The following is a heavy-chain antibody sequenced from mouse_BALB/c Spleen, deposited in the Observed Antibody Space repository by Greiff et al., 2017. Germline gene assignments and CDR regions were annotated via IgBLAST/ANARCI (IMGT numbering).Heavy chain of an antibody. V-gene: IGHV1-4*02. J-gene: IGHJ2*01. Sequence: VKLMESAAELARPGASVKMSCKASGYTFTSYTMHWVKQRPGQGLEWIGYINPSSGYTEYNQKFKDKTTLTADKSSSTAYMQLSSLTSEDSAVYYCARSRGGTGTYYFDYWGQGTTLTVSS. CDR3: ARSRGGTGTYYFDY. D-gene: IGHD4-1*01. CDR1: GYTFTSYT. CDR2: INPSSGYT.